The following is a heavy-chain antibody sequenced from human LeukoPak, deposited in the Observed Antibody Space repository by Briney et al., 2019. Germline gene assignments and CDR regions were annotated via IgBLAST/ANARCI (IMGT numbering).Heavy chain of an antibody. J-gene: IGHJ6*02. D-gene: IGHD3-16*01. CDR3: AREGESTYYYYYGMDV. CDR1: GFTFSSYG. Sequence: PGGSLRLSCAASGFTFSSYGMHWVRQAPGKGLEWVAVIWYDGSNKYYADSVKGRFTISRDNSKNTLYLQMNSLRAEDTAVYYCAREGESTYYYYYGMDVWGQGTTVTVSS. CDR2: IWYDGSNK. V-gene: IGHV3-33*01.